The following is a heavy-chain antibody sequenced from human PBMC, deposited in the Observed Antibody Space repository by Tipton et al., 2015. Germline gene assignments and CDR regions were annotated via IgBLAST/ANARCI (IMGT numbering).Heavy chain of an antibody. J-gene: IGHJ3*02. D-gene: IGHD3-22*01. CDR2: ISPDSGAT. CDR3: RWVNYDTTGLDI. Sequence: QLVQSGAEVKKPGASVKVSCKASGYTFTGYYMHWMRQAPGQGPEWMGWISPDSGATEYAQKFQGRVTMTRDTSINTAYMELSRLKFDDTAVYYCRWVNYDTTGLDIWGQGTLVTVSS. CDR1: GYTFTGYY. V-gene: IGHV1-2*02.